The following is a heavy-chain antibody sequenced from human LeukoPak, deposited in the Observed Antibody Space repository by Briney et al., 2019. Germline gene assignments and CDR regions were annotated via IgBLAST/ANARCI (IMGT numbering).Heavy chain of an antibody. J-gene: IGHJ4*02. CDR2: VKNRGDGRTT. Sequence: GGSRRLSCVVSTFTKAWMNWVRQAPGKGLEWVGRVKNRGDGRTTDYAAPVKGRFTISRDDSKRTVYLQMNNLKTEDTAVYFCTTEYYGGFDNWGQGTLVTVSS. CDR1: TFTKAW. CDR3: TTEYYGGFDN. D-gene: IGHD3-16*01. V-gene: IGHV3-15*07.